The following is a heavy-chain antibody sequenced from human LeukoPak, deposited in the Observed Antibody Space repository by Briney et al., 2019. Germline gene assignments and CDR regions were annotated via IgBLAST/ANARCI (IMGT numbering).Heavy chain of an antibody. V-gene: IGHV4-30-2*01. CDR1: GGSISSGGYY. D-gene: IGHD3-10*01. CDR3: ARGGYYGSGIDAFDI. CDR2: IHHSGTM. Sequence: SETLSLTCTVSGGSISSGGYYCTWLRQPPGKGLEWIGYIHHSGTMYYGPSLKSRLTISVDRSKNQFSLELTSVTAADTAVYYCARGGYYGSGIDAFDIWGQGTMVTVSS. J-gene: IGHJ3*02.